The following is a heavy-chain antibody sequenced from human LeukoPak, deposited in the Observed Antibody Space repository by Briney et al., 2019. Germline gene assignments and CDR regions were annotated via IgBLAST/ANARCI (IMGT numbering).Heavy chain of an antibody. CDR3: TTSNWGAWY. V-gene: IGHV3-30*02. D-gene: IGHD7-27*01. CDR1: GFTFSAYG. CDR2: IRYDGSYK. J-gene: IGHJ4*02. Sequence: PGGSLRLSCTASGFTFSAYGMHWIRQAPGKGLEWLSFIRYDGSYKFYADSVKGRFTISRDNAKNTLYLQMNSLRAEDTAVYYCTTSNWGAWYWGQGTLVTVSS.